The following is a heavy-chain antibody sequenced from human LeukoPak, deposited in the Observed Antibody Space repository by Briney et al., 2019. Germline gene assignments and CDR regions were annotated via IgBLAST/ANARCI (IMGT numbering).Heavy chain of an antibody. CDR1: GGSFGGSS. CDR2: INHSGST. Sequence: SETLSFTCVVYGGSFGGSSWSWFAKPQGKGLEWIGEINHSGSTNYNPSLKSRVTISVDRSKNQFSLKLSSVAAADTAVYYCASLNWLYYGMDVWGQGTTVTVSS. CDR3: ASLNWLYYGMDV. V-gene: IGHV4-34*01. J-gene: IGHJ6*02. D-gene: IGHD3-9*01.